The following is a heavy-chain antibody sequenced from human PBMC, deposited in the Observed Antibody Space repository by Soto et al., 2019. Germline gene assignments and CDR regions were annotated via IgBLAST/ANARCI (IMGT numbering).Heavy chain of an antibody. V-gene: IGHV4-59*08. CDR1: GGSISSYY. CDR2: IYYSGST. D-gene: IGHD3-3*01. Sequence: LSLTCTVSGGSISSYYWSWIRQPPGKGLECIGYIYYSGSTNYNPSLKSRVTISVDTSKNQFSLKLSSVTAADTAVYYCARLGVVGTLLPDYWGQGTLVTVSS. CDR3: ARLGVVGTLLPDY. J-gene: IGHJ4*02.